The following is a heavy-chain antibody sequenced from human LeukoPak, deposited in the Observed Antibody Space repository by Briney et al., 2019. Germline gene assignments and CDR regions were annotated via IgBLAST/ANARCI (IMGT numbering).Heavy chain of an antibody. V-gene: IGHV3-21*01. D-gene: IGHD3-3*01. J-gene: IGHJ3*02. CDR3: ARDRHYDFWSGYYPDAFDI. Sequence: GGSLRLSCAASGFTFSSYSMNWVRQAPGKGLEWVSSISSSSSYIYYADSVKGRFTISRDNAKNSLYLQMNSLRAEDTAVYYCARDRHYDFWSGYYPDAFDIWGQGTMVTVSS. CDR2: ISSSSSYI. CDR1: GFTFSSYS.